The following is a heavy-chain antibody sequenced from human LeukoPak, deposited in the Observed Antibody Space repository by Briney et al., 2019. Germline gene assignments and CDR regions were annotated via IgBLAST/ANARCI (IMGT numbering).Heavy chain of an antibody. V-gene: IGHV3-48*03. J-gene: IGHJ4*02. CDR2: ISSSGSTI. Sequence: PAGSLRLSCAASGFTFSSYELNWDRQAPGKGLEWVSYISSSGSTIYYADSVKGRFTISRDNAKNSLYLQMNSLRAEDTAVYYCARVGGGYNPFDYWGQGTLVTVSS. CDR1: GFTFSSYE. CDR3: ARVGGGYNPFDY. D-gene: IGHD5-24*01.